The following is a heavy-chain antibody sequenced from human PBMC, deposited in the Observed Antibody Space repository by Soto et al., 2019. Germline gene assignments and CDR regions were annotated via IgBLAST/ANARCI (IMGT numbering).Heavy chain of an antibody. CDR2: IYYSGST. V-gene: IGHV4-59*01. Sequence: SETLSLTCTVSGGSISSYYWSWIRQPPGKGLEWIGYIYYSGSTNYNPSLKSRVTISVDTSKNQFSLKLSSVTAADTAVNYCARDETITMVRGVTPTGAFDIWGQGTMVTVS. CDR3: ARDETITMVRGVTPTGAFDI. J-gene: IGHJ3*02. CDR1: GGSISSYY. D-gene: IGHD3-10*01.